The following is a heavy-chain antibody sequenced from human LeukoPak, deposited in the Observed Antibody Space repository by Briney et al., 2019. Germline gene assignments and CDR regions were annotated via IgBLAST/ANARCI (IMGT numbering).Heavy chain of an antibody. J-gene: IGHJ4*02. CDR1: GGSISSSSYY. Sequence: SETLSLTCTVSGGSISSSSYYWGWIRQPPGKGLEWIGSIYYSGSTNYNPSLKSRVTISVDTSKNQFSLKLSSVTAADTAVYYCARHQDTAMADPSAIDYWGQGTLVTVSS. CDR2: IYYSGST. CDR3: ARHQDTAMADPSAIDY. D-gene: IGHD5-18*01. V-gene: IGHV4-39*01.